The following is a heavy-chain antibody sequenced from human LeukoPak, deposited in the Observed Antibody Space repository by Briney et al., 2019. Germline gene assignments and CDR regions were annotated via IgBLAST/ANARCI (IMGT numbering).Heavy chain of an antibody. D-gene: IGHD3-3*01. CDR1: GFTFSIYA. J-gene: IGHJ4*02. CDR3: TRGSEWTSGVSDY. Sequence: GGSLRLSCAASGFTFSIYAMSWVRQAPGKGLEWVSAISGSGGTAYYADSVKGRFTISRDNAQNSLYLQMNSLRAEDTAVYYCTRGSEWTSGVSDYWGQGTLVTVSS. CDR2: ISGSGGTA. V-gene: IGHV3-23*01.